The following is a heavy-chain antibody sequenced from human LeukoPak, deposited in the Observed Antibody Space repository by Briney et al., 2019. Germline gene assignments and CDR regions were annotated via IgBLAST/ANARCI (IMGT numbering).Heavy chain of an antibody. D-gene: IGHD3-10*01. CDR2: IYHSGST. Sequence: IPSETLSLTCAVSGVSISSGGYSWSWIRQPPGKGLQWIGYIYHSGSTYYNPSLKSRVTISVDRSKNQFSLKLSSVTAADTAVYYCARGSWFGESLLSHFDYWGQGTLVTVSS. CDR1: GVSISSGGYS. V-gene: IGHV4-30-2*01. J-gene: IGHJ4*02. CDR3: ARGSWFGESLLSHFDY.